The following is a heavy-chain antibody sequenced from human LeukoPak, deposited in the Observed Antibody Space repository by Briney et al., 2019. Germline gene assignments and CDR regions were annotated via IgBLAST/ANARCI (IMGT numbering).Heavy chain of an antibody. CDR2: SSSDYGNT. D-gene: IGHD1-1*01. CDR1: RYIFRNYG. CDR3: ASDGNYFCYMDV. V-gene: IGHV1-18*01. Sequence: SVTVSCKASRYIFRNYGFNRVRQPAGPGLEWVGWSSSDYGNTIYAQKVQCRVTMTSDTSTSTAYVELRSLRSDDTAVYDCASDGNYFCYMDVWGKGTTVTVSS. J-gene: IGHJ6*03.